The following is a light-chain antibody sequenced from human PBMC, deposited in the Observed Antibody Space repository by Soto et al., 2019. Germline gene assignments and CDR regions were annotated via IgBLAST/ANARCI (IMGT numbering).Light chain of an antibody. CDR2: KAS. Sequence: DIQITKSPSTLSASVGDRVTITCRASQNIDSGVAWYKQKPGKAPKLLIYKASTLESGVPLRFSGSGSGTELPRTITSLTPDYFATYYCQQYHFFWTFGQGTRVEIK. V-gene: IGKV1-5*03. J-gene: IGKJ1*01. CDR1: QNIDSG. CDR3: QQYHFFWT.